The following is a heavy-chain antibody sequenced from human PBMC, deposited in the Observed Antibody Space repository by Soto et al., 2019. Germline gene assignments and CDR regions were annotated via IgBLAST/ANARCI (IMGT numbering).Heavy chain of an antibody. J-gene: IGHJ6*02. CDR3: ATGATLAAAGYYYYCGMDV. V-gene: IGHV3-74*01. D-gene: IGHD6-13*01. CDR1: GFTFSSYW. Sequence: GGSLRLSCAASGFTFSSYWMHWVRQAPGKGLVWVSRINSDGSSTSYADSVKGRFTISRDNAKNTLYLQMNSLRAEDTAVYYCATGATLAAAGYYYYCGMDVWGQGTTVTVSS. CDR2: INSDGSST.